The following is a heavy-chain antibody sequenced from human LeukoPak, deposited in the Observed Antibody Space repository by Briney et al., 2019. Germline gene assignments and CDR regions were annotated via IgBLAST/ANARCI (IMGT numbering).Heavy chain of an antibody. CDR2: ISSSGSTI. CDR1: GFTFSSYS. CDR3: ARDED. J-gene: IGHJ4*02. Sequence: GGSLRLSCAASGFTFSSYSMNGVRQAPGKGVEWGSYISSSGSTIYYADCVEGRFTISRDNAKNSLYLEMKSLRAEDRAVYECARDEDWGQGTLLTVSS. V-gene: IGHV3-48*04.